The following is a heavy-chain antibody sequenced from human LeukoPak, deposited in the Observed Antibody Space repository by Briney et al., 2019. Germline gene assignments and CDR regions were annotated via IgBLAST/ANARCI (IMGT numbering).Heavy chain of an antibody. J-gene: IGHJ6*03. D-gene: IGHD6-6*01. CDR3: ARGRRTSSSSAILYYYYYMDV. CDR1: GFTFSSYG. Sequence: GGSLRLSCAASGFTFSSYGMHWVRQAPGKGLEWVAVISYDGSNKYYADSVKGRFTISRDNSKNTLYLQMNSLRAEDTAVYYCARGRRTSSSSAILYYYYYMDVWGKGTTVTVSS. CDR2: ISYDGSNK. V-gene: IGHV3-30*03.